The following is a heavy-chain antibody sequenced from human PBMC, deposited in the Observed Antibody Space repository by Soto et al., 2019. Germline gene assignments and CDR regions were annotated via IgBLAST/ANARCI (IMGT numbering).Heavy chain of an antibody. V-gene: IGHV1-3*01. CDR1: GYTFTSYA. Sequence: QVQLVQSGAEVKKPGASVKVSCKASGYTFTSYAMHWVRQAPGQRLEWMGWINAGNGNTKYSQKFQGRITLSRDNSASTFYMDLSSLTSEDTAVYFCTRDLNGGNPFDYWGQGTLVTVSS. CDR3: TRDLNGGNPFDY. D-gene: IGHD2-8*01. CDR2: INAGNGNT. J-gene: IGHJ4*02.